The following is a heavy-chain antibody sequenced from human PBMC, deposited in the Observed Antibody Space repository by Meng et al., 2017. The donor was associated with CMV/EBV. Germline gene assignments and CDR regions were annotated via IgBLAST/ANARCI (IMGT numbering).Heavy chain of an antibody. Sequence: GGSLRLSCVASGFTFSSYSMSWVRQAPGKGLEWVSVISGDGYTTFYADSAKGRFTISRDNAKNSLFLQMNSLRAEDTAQYFCARTKLFVVIPTGRNWYFDLWGRGTLVTVSS. V-gene: IGHV3-23*01. J-gene: IGHJ2*01. CDR1: GFTFSSYS. D-gene: IGHD2-2*01. CDR3: ARTKLFVVIPTGRNWYFDL. CDR2: ISGDGYTT.